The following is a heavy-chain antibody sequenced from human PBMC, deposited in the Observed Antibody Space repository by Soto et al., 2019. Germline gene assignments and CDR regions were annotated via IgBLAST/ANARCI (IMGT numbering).Heavy chain of an antibody. D-gene: IGHD5-18*01. CDR2: MRGDGSTI. V-gene: IGHV3-33*08. Sequence: GGSLRLSCAASGFTFSNYFMHWVRQAPGEGLEWVSRMRGDGSTIYYADSVKGRFTISRDNSKNTLYLQMNSLRVEDTAVYYCARDRTYTARADGFDTWGQGTMVTVSS. J-gene: IGHJ5*02. CDR3: ARDRTYTARADGFDT. CDR1: GFTFSNYF.